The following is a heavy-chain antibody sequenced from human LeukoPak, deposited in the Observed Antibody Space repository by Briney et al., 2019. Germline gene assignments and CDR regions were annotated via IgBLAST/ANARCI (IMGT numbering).Heavy chain of an antibody. V-gene: IGHV4-61*02. Sequence: SETLSLTCTVSGGSISSGSYYWSWIRQPAGKELEWIGRIYTSGSTNYNPSLKSRVTISVDTSKNQFSLKLSSVTAADTAVYYCARDMGYYYDSSGYYTVPWFDPWGQGTLVTVSS. CDR1: GGSISSGSYY. D-gene: IGHD3-22*01. CDR3: ARDMGYYYDSSGYYTVPWFDP. J-gene: IGHJ5*02. CDR2: IYTSGST.